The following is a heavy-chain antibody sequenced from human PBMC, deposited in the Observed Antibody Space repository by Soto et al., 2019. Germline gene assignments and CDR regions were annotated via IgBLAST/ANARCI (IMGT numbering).Heavy chain of an antibody. CDR2: ISSTTNYI. CDR1: GCTFPRYS. J-gene: IGHJ4*02. V-gene: IGHV3-21*01. Sequence: EVQLVESGGGLVKPGGSLRRSCAASGCTFPRYSLNWVRQAPGKALEWVSAISSTTNYIYYGDSRKGRFTISRDNAKKSLYLEMNSLRAKDTAVYYCARESEDLTSNFDYWGQGTLVTVSS. CDR3: ARESEDLTSNFDY.